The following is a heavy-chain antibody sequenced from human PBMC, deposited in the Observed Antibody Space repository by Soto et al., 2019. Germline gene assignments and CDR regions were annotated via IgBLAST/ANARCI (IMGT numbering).Heavy chain of an antibody. CDR2: ISAYNGNT. J-gene: IGHJ4*02. CDR1: GYTFTSYG. CDR3: TSEYSQGSGGAY. Sequence: QVQLVQSGAEVKKPGASVKVSCKASGYTFTSYGISWVRQAPGQGLEWMGWISAYNGNTNYAQKLQGRVTITTDTSTSTDYMATRSLRSDDTPVYYCTSEYSQGSGGAYWGQGSLVTLSS. D-gene: IGHD3-10*01. V-gene: IGHV1-18*01.